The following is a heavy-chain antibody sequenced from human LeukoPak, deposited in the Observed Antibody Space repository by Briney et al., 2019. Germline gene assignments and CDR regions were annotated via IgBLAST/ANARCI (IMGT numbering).Heavy chain of an antibody. J-gene: IGHJ4*02. D-gene: IGHD1-26*01. CDR3: ARRRVGATRGVFDY. Sequence: PSETLSLTCAVYGGSFSGYYWSWIRQPPGKGLEWIGEINHSGSTNYNPSLKSRVTISVDTSKNQFSLKLSSVTAADTAVYYCARRRVGATRGVFDYWGQGTLVTVSS. V-gene: IGHV4-34*01. CDR1: GGSFSGYY. CDR2: INHSGST.